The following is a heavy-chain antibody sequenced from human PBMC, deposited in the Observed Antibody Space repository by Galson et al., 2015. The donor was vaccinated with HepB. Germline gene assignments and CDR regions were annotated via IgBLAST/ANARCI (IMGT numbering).Heavy chain of an antibody. CDR2: ISHDGRNT. J-gene: IGHJ4*02. Sequence: SLRLSCAGSRVTFCCYDMHWVREAPGKGLAWVAIISHDGRNTYYAYSVKGRFTISRDNSRNTLYLQMNGLRSDDTAVYYCARERGAGWYEGNDYWGPGTRVVVSS. CDR3: ARERGAGWYEGNDY. V-gene: IGHV3-30*03. D-gene: IGHD6-19*01. CDR1: RVTFCCYD.